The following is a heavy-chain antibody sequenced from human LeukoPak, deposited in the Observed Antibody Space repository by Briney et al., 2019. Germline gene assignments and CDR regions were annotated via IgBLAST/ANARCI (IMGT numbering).Heavy chain of an antibody. CDR3: ARDPQWPPLDYYMDV. J-gene: IGHJ6*03. D-gene: IGHD6-19*01. CDR1: GFTFSSYS. V-gene: IGHV3-21*01. CDR2: ISSSSSYI. Sequence: GGSLRLSCAASGFTFSSYSMNWVRQAPGKGLEWVSSISSSSSYIYYADSVKGRFTISRDNAKNSLYLQMNSLRAEDTAVCYCARDPQWPPLDYYMDVWGKGTTVTVSS.